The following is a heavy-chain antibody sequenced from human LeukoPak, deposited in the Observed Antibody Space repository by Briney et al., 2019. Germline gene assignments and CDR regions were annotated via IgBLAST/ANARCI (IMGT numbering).Heavy chain of an antibody. J-gene: IGHJ6*02. CDR3: AKDGILWFGEPETCYGMDV. CDR1: GFTFSSYG. D-gene: IGHD3-10*01. V-gene: IGHV3-30*18. Sequence: GGSLRLSCAASGFTFSSYGMHWVRQAPGKGLEWVAVISYDGSNKYYADSVKGRFTISRDNSKNTLYLQMNSLRAEDTAVYYCAKDGILWFGEPETCYGMDVWGQGTTVTVSS. CDR2: ISYDGSNK.